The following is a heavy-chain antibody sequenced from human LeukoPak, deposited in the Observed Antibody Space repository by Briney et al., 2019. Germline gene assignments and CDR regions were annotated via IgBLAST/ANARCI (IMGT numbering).Heavy chain of an antibody. CDR1: GGSIRNYY. CDR2: IYYSGST. D-gene: IGHD3-10*01. J-gene: IGHJ6*03. Sequence: PSETVSLTCTVSGGSIRNYYWSWIRQPPGKGLEWIGYIYYSGSTNYNPSLKSRVTISVDTSKNQFSLKLSSVTAADTAVYYCARISYYYGSENYYYYYMDVWGKGATVTVSS. V-gene: IGHV4-59*01. CDR3: ARISYYYGSENYYYYYMDV.